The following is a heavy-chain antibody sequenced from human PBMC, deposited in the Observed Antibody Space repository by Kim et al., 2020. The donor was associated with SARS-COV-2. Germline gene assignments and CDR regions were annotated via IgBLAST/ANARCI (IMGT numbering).Heavy chain of an antibody. Sequence: GGSLRLSCAASGFTFDDYAMHWVRQAPGKGLEWGSGISWNSGSIGYADSVKGRFTISRDNAKNSLYLQMNSLRAEDTALYYCAKDIHYWGQGTLVTVSS. CDR1: GFTFDDYA. CDR2: ISWNSGSI. J-gene: IGHJ4*02. V-gene: IGHV3-9*01. CDR3: AKDIHY.